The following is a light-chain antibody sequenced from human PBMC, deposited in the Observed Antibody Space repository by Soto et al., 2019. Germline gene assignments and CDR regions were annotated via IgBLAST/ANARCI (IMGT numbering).Light chain of an antibody. CDR3: QQYNNWPPIT. J-gene: IGKJ5*01. CDR1: QSVSSY. Sequence: EVVMTQSPATLSVSPGEGATLSCRASQSVSSYLAWYQQKPGQAPRLLICGASSRATGIPARFSGSGSGTEFTLTISSLQSEDFAIYYCQQYNNWPPITFGQGTRLEIK. V-gene: IGKV3D-15*01. CDR2: GAS.